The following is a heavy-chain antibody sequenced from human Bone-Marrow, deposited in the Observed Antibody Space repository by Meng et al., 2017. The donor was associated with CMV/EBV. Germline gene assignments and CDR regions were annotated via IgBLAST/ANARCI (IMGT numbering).Heavy chain of an antibody. Sequence: ASVKVSCKASGYTFTSYGISWVRQAPGQGLEWMGWSSAYNGNTNYAQKLQGRVTMTTDTSTSTAYMELRSLRSDDTAVYYCARDGSTPTIGAEDYWGQGTLVTVSS. V-gene: IGHV1-18*01. CDR2: SSAYNGNT. CDR1: GYTFTSYG. CDR3: ARDGSTPTIGAEDY. D-gene: IGHD3-16*01. J-gene: IGHJ4*02.